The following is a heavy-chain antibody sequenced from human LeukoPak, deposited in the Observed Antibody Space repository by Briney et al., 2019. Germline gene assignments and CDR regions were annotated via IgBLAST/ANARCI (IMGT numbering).Heavy chain of an antibody. CDR2: INSDGSST. Sequence: PGGSLRPSCAASGFTFSSYEMNWVRQAPGKGLVWVSRINSDGSSTSYADSVKGRFTISRDNSKNTLYLQMNSLRAEDTAVYYCAKDPGPDYYYYMDVWGKGTTVTVSS. CDR3: AKDPGPDYYYYMDV. J-gene: IGHJ6*03. CDR1: GFTFSSYE. V-gene: IGHV3-74*01.